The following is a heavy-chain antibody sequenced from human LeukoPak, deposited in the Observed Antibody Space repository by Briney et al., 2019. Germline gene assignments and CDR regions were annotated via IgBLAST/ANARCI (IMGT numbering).Heavy chain of an antibody. J-gene: IGHJ5*02. CDR2: IYYSGST. CDR1: GGSISSSSYY. V-gene: IGHV4-39*07. D-gene: IGHD4-17*01. CDR3: ARGIVDYGDYNWFDP. Sequence: SETLSLTCTVSGGSISSSSYYWGWIRQPPGKGLEWIGSIYYSGSTYYNPSLKSRVTISVDTSKNQFSLKLSSVTAADTAVYYCARGIVDYGDYNWFDPWGQGTLVTVSS.